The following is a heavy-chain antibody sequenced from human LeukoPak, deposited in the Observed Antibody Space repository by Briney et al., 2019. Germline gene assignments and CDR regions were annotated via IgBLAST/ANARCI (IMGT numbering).Heavy chain of an antibody. CDR2: ISGSGGST. J-gene: IGHJ4*02. D-gene: IGHD6-6*01. CDR3: ARWPYSSSYYFDY. CDR1: GFTFSSYA. V-gene: IGHV3-23*01. Sequence: GGSLRLSCAASGFTFSSYAMSWVRQAPGKGLEWVSAISGSGGSTYYADSVKGRFTISRDNAKNSLYLQMNSLRAEDTAVYYCARWPYSSSYYFDYWGQGTLVTVSS.